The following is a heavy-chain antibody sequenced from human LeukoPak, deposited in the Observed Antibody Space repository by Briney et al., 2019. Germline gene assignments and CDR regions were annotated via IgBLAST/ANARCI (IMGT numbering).Heavy chain of an antibody. CDR2: ISGSGGST. J-gene: IGHJ6*02. D-gene: IGHD3-10*01. V-gene: IGHV3-23*01. Sequence: GGSLRLSCAASGFSVSDNYMSWVRQAPGKGLEWVSAISGSGGSTYYADSVKGRFTISRDNSKNTLYLQMNSLRAEDTAVYYCAKDAQVLLWFGELFLYGMDVWGQGTTVTVSS. CDR3: AKDAQVLLWFGELFLYGMDV. CDR1: GFSVSDNY.